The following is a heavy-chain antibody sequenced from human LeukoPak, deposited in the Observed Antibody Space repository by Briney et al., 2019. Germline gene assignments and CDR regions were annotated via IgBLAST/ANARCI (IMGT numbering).Heavy chain of an antibody. CDR3: ARERVVVPAAPWEPYYYYGMDV. D-gene: IGHD2-2*01. J-gene: IGHJ6*02. Sequence: GASVKVSCKASGYTFTGCYMHWVRQAPGQGLEWMGWINPNSGGTNYAQKFQGRVTMTRDTSISTAYMELSRLRSDDTAVYYCARERVVVPAAPWEPYYYYGMDVWGQGTTVTVSS. CDR2: INPNSGGT. CDR1: GYTFTGCY. V-gene: IGHV1-2*02.